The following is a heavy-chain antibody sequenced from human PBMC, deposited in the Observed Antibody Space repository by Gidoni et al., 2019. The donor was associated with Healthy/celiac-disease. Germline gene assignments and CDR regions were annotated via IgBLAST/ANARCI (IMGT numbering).Heavy chain of an antibody. CDR2: ISSSSSYI. CDR3: ARAPSLLRFLEWFQPNWFDP. J-gene: IGHJ5*02. D-gene: IGHD3-3*01. V-gene: IGHV3-21*01. CDR1: GFTFSSSS. Sequence: EVQLVESGGGLVKPGGSLRLSCAASGFTFSSSSMHWVRQAPGKGLEWVSSISSSSSYISYADSVKGRFTISRDNAKNSLYLQMNSLRAEDTAVYYCARAPSLLRFLEWFQPNWFDPWGQGTLVTVSS.